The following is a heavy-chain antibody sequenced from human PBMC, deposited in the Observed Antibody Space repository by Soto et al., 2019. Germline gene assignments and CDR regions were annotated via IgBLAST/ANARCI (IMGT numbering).Heavy chain of an antibody. Sequence: EVQLLESGGGLVQPGGSLRLSCVVSGFTFSNFAMSWVRQAPGKGLEWVSAISLSGDSTYSADSVKGRFTISRDNSKSILYLQMTGLRAEDTAVYFCAKDRARGWYSAFDHWGQGALVTVSS. CDR2: ISLSGDST. V-gene: IGHV3-23*01. CDR1: GFTFSNFA. J-gene: IGHJ4*02. CDR3: AKDRARGWYSAFDH. D-gene: IGHD6-19*01.